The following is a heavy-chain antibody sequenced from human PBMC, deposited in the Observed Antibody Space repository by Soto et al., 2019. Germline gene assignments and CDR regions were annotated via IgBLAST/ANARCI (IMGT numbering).Heavy chain of an antibody. J-gene: IGHJ3*02. Sequence: QVQLVQSGAEVKKPGSSVKVSCKDSGGTFSTYSMSWVRQAPGQGLDWMGRIIPLLGVRNYAQRFQDRVRTTADKSTATVDMELSRLTPEDTVLYYCTIASCSGAVFDMWGQGAMVSVPS. CDR2: IIPLLGVR. CDR3: TIASCSGAVFDM. CDR1: GGTFSTYS. D-gene: IGHD2-21*01. V-gene: IGHV1-69*02.